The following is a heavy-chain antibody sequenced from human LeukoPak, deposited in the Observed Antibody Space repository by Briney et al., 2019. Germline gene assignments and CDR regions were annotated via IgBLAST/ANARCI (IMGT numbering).Heavy chain of an antibody. V-gene: IGHV1-18*01. CDR2: ISAYNGNT. CDR3: ARVNHYYGSGSFDY. J-gene: IGHJ4*02. CDR1: GYTFTSYG. Sequence: ASVKVSCKASGYTFTSYGISWVRQAPGQGLEWMGWISAYNGNTNYAQKLQGRVTMTTDTSTSTAYMELRSLRSDDTAVYYCARVNHYYGSGSFDYWGQGTLVTVPS. D-gene: IGHD3-10*01.